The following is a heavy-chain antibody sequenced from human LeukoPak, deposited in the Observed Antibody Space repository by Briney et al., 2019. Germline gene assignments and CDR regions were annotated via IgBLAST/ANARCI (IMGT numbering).Heavy chain of an antibody. CDR1: GFTFDNYA. CDR3: AELGITMIGGV. V-gene: IGHV3-9*01. Sequence: GESLRLSCTASGFTFDNYAMHWVRQAPGKGLERVSGITWNSDNIGYADSVKGRFTISRDNAKNSLYLQMNSLRAEDTAVYYCAELGITMIGGVWGKGTTVTISS. J-gene: IGHJ6*04. D-gene: IGHD3-10*02. CDR2: ITWNSDNI.